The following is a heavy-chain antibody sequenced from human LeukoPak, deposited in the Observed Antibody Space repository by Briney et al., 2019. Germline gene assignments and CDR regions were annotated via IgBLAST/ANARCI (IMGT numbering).Heavy chain of an antibody. V-gene: IGHV3-30-3*01. CDR3: ARARVEMATSLDY. CDR2: ISYDGSNK. Sequence: PGGSLRLSCAAPGFTFSSYAMHWVRQAPGKGLEWVAVISYDGSNKYYADSVKGRFTISRDNSKNTLCLQMNSLRAEDTAVYYCARARVEMATSLDYWGQGTLVTVSS. D-gene: IGHD5-24*01. CDR1: GFTFSSYA. J-gene: IGHJ4*02.